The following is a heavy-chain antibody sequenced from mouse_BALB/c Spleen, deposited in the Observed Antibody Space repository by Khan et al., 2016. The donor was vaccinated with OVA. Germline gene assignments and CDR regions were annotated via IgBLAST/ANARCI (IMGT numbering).Heavy chain of an antibody. Sequence: QVQLQQPGPELVRPGVSVKISCKGSGYTFTDYAMHWVKQSHAKSLEWIGLISTYSGNTNYKQQFKGKATMPVDKSSSTAYMELARLTSEDSAIYYSARPAYDGYYDYWGQGTTLTVSS. D-gene: IGHD2-3*01. CDR3: ARPAYDGYYDY. CDR2: ISTYSGNT. J-gene: IGHJ2*01. CDR1: GYTFTDYA. V-gene: IGHV1S137*01.